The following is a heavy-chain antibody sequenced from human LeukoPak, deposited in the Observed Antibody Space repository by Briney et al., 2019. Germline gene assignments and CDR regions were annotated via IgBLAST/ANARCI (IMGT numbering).Heavy chain of an antibody. CDR1: GGSIGSYY. Sequence: KPSETLSLTCTVSGGSIGSYYWSWIRQPPGKGLEWIGYIYYSGSTNYNPSLKSRVTISVDTSKNQFSLKLSSVTAADTAVYYCARTKSRYGGNSNFDYWGQGTLVTVSS. J-gene: IGHJ4*02. D-gene: IGHD4-23*01. V-gene: IGHV4-59*01. CDR2: IYYSGST. CDR3: ARTKSRYGGNSNFDY.